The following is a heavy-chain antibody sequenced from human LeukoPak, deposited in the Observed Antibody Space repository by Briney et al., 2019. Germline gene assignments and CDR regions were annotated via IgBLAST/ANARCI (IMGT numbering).Heavy chain of an antibody. CDR3: ARDGRCGGDCYAS. CDR2: ISSSSTYI. Sequence: GGSLRLSCAASGFSFSSYTMNWVRQAPGRGLEWVSIISSSSTYIYYADSVKGRFTISRDNAKNALYLQMNSLRVEDTAVYYCARDGRCGGDCYASWGQGTLVTVSS. CDR1: GFSFSSYT. J-gene: IGHJ4*02. V-gene: IGHV3-21*01. D-gene: IGHD2-21*02.